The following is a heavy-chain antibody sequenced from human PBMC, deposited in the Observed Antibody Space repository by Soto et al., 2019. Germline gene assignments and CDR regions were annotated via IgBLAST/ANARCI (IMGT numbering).Heavy chain of an antibody. CDR1: GGTFSSST. CDR3: AREEYYYGSGAFFDY. J-gene: IGHJ4*02. D-gene: IGHD3-10*01. CDR2: IIPILGIA. Sequence: QVQLVQSGAEVKKPGSSVKVSCKASGGTFSSSTISWVRQAPGQGLEWMGRIIPILGIANYAQKCQGRVTITADKSTRTAYMELSSLRSEDTAVYYCAREEYYYGSGAFFDYWGQGTLVTVSS. V-gene: IGHV1-69*08.